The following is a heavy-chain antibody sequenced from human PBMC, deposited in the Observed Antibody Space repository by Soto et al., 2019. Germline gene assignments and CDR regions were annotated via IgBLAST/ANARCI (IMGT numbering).Heavy chain of an antibody. D-gene: IGHD1-1*01. CDR2: ISSSSSYT. Sequence: GGSLRLSCVASGFTLSRYSMNWVRQAPGKGLEWVSFISSSSSYTYYADSVKGRFTISRDNAKNSLYLQMNSLRAEDTAVYYCASLDYYYAMDVWGQGTTVTVSS. V-gene: IGHV3-21*01. CDR3: ASLDYYYAMDV. J-gene: IGHJ6*02. CDR1: GFTLSRYS.